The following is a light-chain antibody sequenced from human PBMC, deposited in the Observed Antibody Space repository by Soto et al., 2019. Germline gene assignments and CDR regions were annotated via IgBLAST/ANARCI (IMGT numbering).Light chain of an antibody. Sequence: DLPLTQSPSVLSASVGDTVTITCRASQALSNYLAWYQQKPGKAPDLLIYSASTLQSGVPSRFSGSGSETEFSLTIRALQPEDFATYYCQQLSRYPLTFGGGTKVDIK. CDR1: QALSNY. CDR3: QQLSRYPLT. CDR2: SAS. V-gene: IGKV1-9*01. J-gene: IGKJ4*01.